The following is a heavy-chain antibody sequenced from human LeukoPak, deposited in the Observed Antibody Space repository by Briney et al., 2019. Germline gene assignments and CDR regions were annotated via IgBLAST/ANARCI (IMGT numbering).Heavy chain of an antibody. D-gene: IGHD3-10*01. CDR2: IYWDDDK. Sequence: SGPTLVNPTQTLTLTCTFSGFSLSTGGVGVGWIRQPPGKALEWLALIYWDDDKRYSPSLKSRLTITKDTSKNQVVLTMTNMDPVDTATYYCALWFGEFPNNWFDPWGQGTLVTVSS. CDR3: ALWFGEFPNNWFDP. CDR1: GFSLSTGGVG. J-gene: IGHJ5*02. V-gene: IGHV2-5*02.